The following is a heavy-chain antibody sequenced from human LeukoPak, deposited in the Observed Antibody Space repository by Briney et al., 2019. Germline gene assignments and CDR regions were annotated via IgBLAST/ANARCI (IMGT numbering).Heavy chain of an antibody. D-gene: IGHD3-22*01. CDR3: ARLNYYDNSGYYTQPKFDY. CDR2: ISYSGST. J-gene: IGHJ4*02. CDR1: ADSFSSSRYY. V-gene: IGHV4-39*01. Sequence: SETLSLTCAVSADSFSSSRYYWSWIRQPRRKGLEWIGTISYSGSTYYNPSLKSRVTISVDTSKNQFSLKLTSVSAADTAVYFCARLNYYDNSGYYTQPKFDYWGQGTLVTVSS.